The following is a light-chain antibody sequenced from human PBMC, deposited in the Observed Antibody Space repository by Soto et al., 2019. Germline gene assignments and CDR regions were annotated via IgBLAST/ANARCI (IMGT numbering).Light chain of an antibody. CDR2: EVS. CDR3: CSYAGSRDVV. J-gene: IGLJ2*01. Sequence: QSALTQPASVSGSPGQSITSSCTGTSSDVGSYNLVSWYQQHPGKAPKLMIYEVSKRPSGVSNRFSGSKSGNTASLTISGLQAEDEADYYCCSYAGSRDVVFGGGTKLTVL. V-gene: IGLV2-23*02. CDR1: SSDVGSYNL.